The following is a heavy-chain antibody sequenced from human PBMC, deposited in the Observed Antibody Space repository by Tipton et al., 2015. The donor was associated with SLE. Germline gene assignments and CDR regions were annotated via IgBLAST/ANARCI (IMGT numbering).Heavy chain of an antibody. CDR3: ARDNWGRPFDIDGFDI. CDR1: GYPVPTFA. CDR2: TSYDETVK. Sequence: SLRLSCAASGYPVPTFAMHWVRQAPGKGLEWVAVTSYDETVKYFADSVKGRFTISRDESKNTMYLQMNSLRAEDTALYYCARDNWGRPFDIDGFDIWGQGTMVTVSS. V-gene: IGHV3-30*04. J-gene: IGHJ3*02. D-gene: IGHD7-27*01.